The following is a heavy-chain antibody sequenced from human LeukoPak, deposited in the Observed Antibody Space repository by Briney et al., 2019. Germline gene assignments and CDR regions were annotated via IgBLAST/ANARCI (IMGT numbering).Heavy chain of an antibody. CDR1: GVTVSSNY. CDR2: MYSGGST. V-gene: IGHV3-53*01. CDR3: ARDPPSGGRGTWG. D-gene: IGHD3-16*01. J-gene: IGHJ4*02. Sequence: GGSLRLSCAASGVTVSSNYMSWVRQAPGKGLEWVSVMYSGGSTNYADSVKGRFTISRDNSKNTLYPQMNSLRVEDTAVYYCARDPPSGGRGTWGWGQGTLVTVSS.